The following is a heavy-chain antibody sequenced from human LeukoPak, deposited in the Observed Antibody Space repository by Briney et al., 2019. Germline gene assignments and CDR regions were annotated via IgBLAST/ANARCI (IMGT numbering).Heavy chain of an antibody. Sequence: PSETLSLTCTVSGGSISSSSYYWGWIRQPPGKGLEWIGSIYYSGSTYYNPSLKSRVTISVDTSKNQFSLKLSSVTAADTAVYYCARLMVRGVIMDHWGQGTLVTVSS. CDR2: IYYSGST. V-gene: IGHV4-39*01. CDR3: ARLMVRGVIMDH. J-gene: IGHJ4*02. CDR1: GGSISSSSYY. D-gene: IGHD3-10*01.